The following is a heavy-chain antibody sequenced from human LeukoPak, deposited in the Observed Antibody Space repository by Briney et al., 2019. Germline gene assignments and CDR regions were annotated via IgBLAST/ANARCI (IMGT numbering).Heavy chain of an antibody. Sequence: GGSLRLSCAASGFTFSSHAMNWVRQPPGKGLDWVSSIDKSGDGTFYADSVKGRFTISRDNSKNTLYLQMNSLRAEDTAVYYCAKDLDYGDFDYWGQGTLVTVSS. J-gene: IGHJ4*02. CDR1: GFTFSSHA. D-gene: IGHD4-17*01. CDR3: AKDLDYGDFDY. V-gene: IGHV3-23*01. CDR2: IDKSGDGT.